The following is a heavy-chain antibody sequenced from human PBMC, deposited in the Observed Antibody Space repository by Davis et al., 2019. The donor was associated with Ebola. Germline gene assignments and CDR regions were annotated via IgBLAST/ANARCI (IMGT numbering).Heavy chain of an antibody. V-gene: IGHV3-9*01. CDR3: ARPYYYDPYDY. CDR2: ISWNSGNI. D-gene: IGHD3-22*01. Sequence: GGSLRLSCVASGLTLDDYAVHWVRQAPGKGLEWVSGISWNSGNIGYADSVKGRFTISRDNAKNSLYLQMNSLRAEDTAVYYCARPYYYDPYDYWGQGTLVTVSS. J-gene: IGHJ4*02. CDR1: GLTLDDYA.